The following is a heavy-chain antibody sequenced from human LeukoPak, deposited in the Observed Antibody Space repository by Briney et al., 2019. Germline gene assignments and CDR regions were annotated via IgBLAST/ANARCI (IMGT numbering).Heavy chain of an antibody. Sequence: AGTLSLTCTVSGGSMSSYYWSWIRQPPGKGLEWIGYIYNSGRTNYNPSLKSRVTIPVDMSKNQFSLKLSSVTAADTAVYYCARRSNWGLRSDYWGQRTLVPVPS. CDR1: GGSMSSYY. V-gene: IGHV4-59*01. CDR2: IYNSGRT. J-gene: IGHJ4*02. D-gene: IGHD7-27*01. CDR3: ARRSNWGLRSDY.